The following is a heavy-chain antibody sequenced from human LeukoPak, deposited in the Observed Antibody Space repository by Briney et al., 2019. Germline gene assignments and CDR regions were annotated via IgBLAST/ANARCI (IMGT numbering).Heavy chain of an antibody. D-gene: IGHD3-10*01. J-gene: IGHJ4*02. CDR2: INHSGST. V-gene: IGHV4-34*01. Sequence: PSETLSLTCAVYGGSFSGYYWSWIRQPPGKGLEWIGKINHSGSTNYNPSLKSRVTISVDTSKNQFSLKLSSVTAADTAVYYCARGNYYGSGSYLGYWGQGTLVTVSS. CDR1: GGSFSGYY. CDR3: ARGNYYGSGSYLGY.